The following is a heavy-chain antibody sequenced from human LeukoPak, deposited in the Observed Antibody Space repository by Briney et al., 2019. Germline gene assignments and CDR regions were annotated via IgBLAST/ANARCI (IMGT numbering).Heavy chain of an antibody. V-gene: IGHV3-74*01. CDR1: GFTFSNYW. D-gene: IGHD4-17*01. CDR2: INSDGSST. J-gene: IGHJ3*02. CDR3: ARDQRLDYGGNSAAFDI. Sequence: GGSLRLSCAASGFTFSNYWMHWVRQAPGKGLVWVSRINSDGSSTSYADSVKGRFTISRDNAKNTLFLQMNSLRTEDTAVYYCARDQRLDYGGNSAAFDIWGQGTMGTVSS.